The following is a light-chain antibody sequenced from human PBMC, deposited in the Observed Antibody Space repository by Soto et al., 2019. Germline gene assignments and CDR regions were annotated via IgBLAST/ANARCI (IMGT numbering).Light chain of an antibody. J-gene: IGLJ1*01. CDR2: DVY. Sequence: QSFLTHPASLSGSPGQSITISCTGTSSDVGGFNYVSWYQQHPGKAPKLLIFDVYSRPSGISNRFSGSKSGNTASLTTSGLQAEDEADYYCSSYTTSSSYVFGAGTKVT. CDR3: SSYTTSSSYV. V-gene: IGLV2-14*01. CDR1: SSDVGGFNY.